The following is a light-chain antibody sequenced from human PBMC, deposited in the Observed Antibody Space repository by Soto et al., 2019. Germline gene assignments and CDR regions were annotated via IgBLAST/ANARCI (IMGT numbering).Light chain of an antibody. CDR1: SSNIGSNT. CDR2: GNN. V-gene: IGLV1-44*01. J-gene: IGLJ1*01. Sequence: QSVLTQPPSASGTPGQRVTISCSGSSSNIGSNTVNWYQQFPGTAPKLLIYGNNQRPSGVPDRFSGSKSGTSASLAISGLQSEDEADYYCAAWDDSLNGFYVFGTGTKDTVL. CDR3: AAWDDSLNGFYV.